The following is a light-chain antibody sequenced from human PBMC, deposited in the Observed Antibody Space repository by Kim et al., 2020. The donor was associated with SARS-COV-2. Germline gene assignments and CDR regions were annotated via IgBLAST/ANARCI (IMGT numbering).Light chain of an antibody. CDR1: QSVRSSY. CDR2: TAS. V-gene: IGKV3-20*01. J-gene: IGKJ3*01. Sequence: SPRERATLSCRASQSVRSSYLAWYQQKPGQAPRLLFYTASSRATGIPDRFSGSGSGTDFTLTISRLEPEDFAVYYCQQYGSTPFTFGPGTKVDIK. CDR3: QQYGSTPFT.